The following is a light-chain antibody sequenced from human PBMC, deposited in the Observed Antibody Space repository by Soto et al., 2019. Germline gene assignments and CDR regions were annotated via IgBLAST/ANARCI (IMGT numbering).Light chain of an antibody. CDR3: QQYDGSPET. CDR1: HTVSITC. Sequence: APGAVATPSFRASHTVSITCLAGYQQKPGQAPRLLIHGVSNRATGIPDRFSGSGSGTDFTLIISRLEPEDFAVYYCQQYDGSPETFGQGTKADI. CDR2: GVS. V-gene: IGKV3-20*01. J-gene: IGKJ1*01.